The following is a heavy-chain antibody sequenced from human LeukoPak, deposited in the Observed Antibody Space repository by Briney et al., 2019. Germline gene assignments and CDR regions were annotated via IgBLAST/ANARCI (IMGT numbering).Heavy chain of an antibody. V-gene: IGHV3-23*01. J-gene: IGHJ4*02. CDR1: GFTFSSYA. CDR2: ISGSGDST. CDR3: AKGRSGVSSAAINY. D-gene: IGHD2-2*01. Sequence: PGGSLRLSCAASGFTFSSYAMSWVRQAPGKGPEWVSTISGSGDSTYYADSVKGRFIISRDNSENTLHLQMNSLRAEDTAVYSCAKGRSGVSSAAINYWGQGTLVTVSS.